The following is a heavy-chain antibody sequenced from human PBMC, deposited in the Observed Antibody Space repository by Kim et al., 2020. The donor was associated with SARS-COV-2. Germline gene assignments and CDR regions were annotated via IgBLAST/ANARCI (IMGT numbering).Heavy chain of an antibody. V-gene: IGHV4-31*03. Sequence: SETLSLTCTVSGGSISSGDYYWSWIRQHPGKGLEWIGNIYYSGSTYQSPSLKSRLTISVDTSKNQFSLKLSSVTAADTAVYHCAREAPNWYFDLWGRGTLVTVSS. CDR2: IYYSGST. CDR1: GGSISSGDYY. CDR3: AREAPNWYFDL. J-gene: IGHJ2*01.